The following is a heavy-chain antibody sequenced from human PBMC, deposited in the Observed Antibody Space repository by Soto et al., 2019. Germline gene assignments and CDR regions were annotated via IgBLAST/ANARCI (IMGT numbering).Heavy chain of an antibody. CDR3: ARDRKSVAGDGILSYYFYGLDV. D-gene: IGHD6-19*01. CDR2: IKQDGSEK. Sequence: GGSLRLSCAASGFTFSTYWMSWVRQAPGKGLEWVANIKQDGSEKNYVDSVKGRFTISRDNAKNSVYLQMDSLRAEDTAVYFCARDRKSVAGDGILSYYFYGLDVWGRGTTVTVSS. V-gene: IGHV3-7*05. J-gene: IGHJ6*02. CDR1: GFTFSTYW.